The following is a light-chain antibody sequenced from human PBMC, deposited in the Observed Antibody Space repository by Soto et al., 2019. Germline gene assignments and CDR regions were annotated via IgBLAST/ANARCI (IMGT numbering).Light chain of an antibody. CDR3: QQYNSYRT. J-gene: IGKJ1*01. CDR2: KAS. V-gene: IGKV1-5*03. Sequence: DIQMTQSPSTLSASVGDRVTITCRASQSISSWLAWYQQKPGKAPKLLIYKASSLESGVPSRFSGSGSGTEFTLTISSLHPDDLATYYCQQYNSYRTFGQGTKV. CDR1: QSISSW.